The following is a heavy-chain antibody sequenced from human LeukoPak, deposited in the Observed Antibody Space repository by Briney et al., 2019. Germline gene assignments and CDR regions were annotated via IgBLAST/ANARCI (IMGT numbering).Heavy chain of an antibody. V-gene: IGHV3-21*04. CDR2: ISSSSYI. CDR3: AGHDSSGYYSTNYYYYYMDV. J-gene: IGHJ6*03. Sequence: GGSLRLSCAASGFTFSSYSMNWVRQAPGKGLEWVSSISSSSYIYYADSVKGRFTISRDNAKNSLYLQMNSLRAEDTAVYYCAGHDSSGYYSTNYYYYYMDVWGKGTTVTVSS. D-gene: IGHD3-22*01. CDR1: GFTFSSYS.